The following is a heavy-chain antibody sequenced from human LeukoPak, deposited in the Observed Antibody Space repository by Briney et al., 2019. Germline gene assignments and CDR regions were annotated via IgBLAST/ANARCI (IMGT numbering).Heavy chain of an antibody. CDR1: GYTFTSYG. Sequence: ASVKVSCKASGYTFTSYGISWVRQAPGQGLEWMGWINPNSGGTNYAQKFQGRVTMTRDTSISTAYMELSRLRSDDTAVYYCARGKQWLDAFDIWGQGTMITVSS. J-gene: IGHJ3*02. V-gene: IGHV1-2*02. D-gene: IGHD6-19*01. CDR2: INPNSGGT. CDR3: ARGKQWLDAFDI.